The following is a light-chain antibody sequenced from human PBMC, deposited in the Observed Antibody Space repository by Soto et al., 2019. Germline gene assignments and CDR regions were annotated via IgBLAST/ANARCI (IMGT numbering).Light chain of an antibody. Sequence: QSVLTQPPSVSAAPGQRVTIPCSGSNINIGDNHGSWVQRPLGTAPKSVVYSKDRQPSALPSRLSGSTSGTSAKLVITGLQNRDEAVYYCGTWADSLFSAVLGPGPKVTVL. V-gene: IGLV1-51*01. J-gene: IGLJ1*01. CDR3: GTWADSLFSAV. CDR1: NINIGDNH. CDR2: SKD.